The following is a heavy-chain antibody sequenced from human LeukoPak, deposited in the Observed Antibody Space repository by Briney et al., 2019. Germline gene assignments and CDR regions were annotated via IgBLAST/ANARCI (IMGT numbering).Heavy chain of an antibody. CDR2: ISGSGGST. Sequence: GGSLRLSCAASGFTFSSYAMSWVRQAPGKGLEWVSAISGSGGSTYYADPVKGRFPISRDSSKNTLYLKMDSLRAEDTAVYYCAKGISYYWFDPWGQGTLVTVSS. D-gene: IGHD3-3*02. CDR1: GFTFSSYA. J-gene: IGHJ5*02. V-gene: IGHV3-23*01. CDR3: AKGISYYWFDP.